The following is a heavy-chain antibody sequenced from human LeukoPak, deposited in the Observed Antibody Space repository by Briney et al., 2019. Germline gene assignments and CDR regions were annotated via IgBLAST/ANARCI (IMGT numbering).Heavy chain of an antibody. V-gene: IGHV3-23*01. CDR1: GFTFGSYA. CDR3: AQSGSFYFPFDY. D-gene: IGHD1-26*01. Sequence: GGSLRLSCLASGFTFGSYAMSWVRQAPGKGLEWVAGISGSGGSTYHIDSVKGRLTISRDNSKNTLSLQMDSLRAEDTAVYYCAQSGSFYFPFDYWGQGTLVTVSS. CDR2: ISGSGGST. J-gene: IGHJ4*02.